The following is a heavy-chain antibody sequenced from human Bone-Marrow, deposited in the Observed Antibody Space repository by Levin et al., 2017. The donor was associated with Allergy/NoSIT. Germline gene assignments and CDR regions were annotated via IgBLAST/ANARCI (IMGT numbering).Heavy chain of an antibody. Sequence: SGPTLVKPTQTLTLTCTFSGFSFTTSGVGMGWIRQPPGKALEWLALIYWNDDKRYSPSLKSRLSITKDSSKSQVVLTMTNMDPVDTATYYCTYSHKTYCSAASCYSADYWGQGTLVTVSS. D-gene: IGHD2-15*01. V-gene: IGHV2-5*01. J-gene: IGHJ4*02. CDR1: GFSFTTSGVG. CDR3: TYSHKTYCSAASCYSADY. CDR2: IYWNDDK.